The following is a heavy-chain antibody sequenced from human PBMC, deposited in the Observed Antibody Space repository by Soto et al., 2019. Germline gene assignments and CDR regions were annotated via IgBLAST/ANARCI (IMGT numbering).Heavy chain of an antibody. D-gene: IGHD7-27*01. J-gene: IGHJ6*03. V-gene: IGHV4-34*01. Sequence: QVQLQQWGAGLLKPSETLSLTCAVYGGSFSGYYWSWIRQPPGKGLEWIGEINHSGSTNYNPSLKSRVTISVDTSKNQFSLKLSSLTAADSAVYYCARGSGDRYYYYYMDVWGKGTTVTVSS. CDR1: GGSFSGYY. CDR3: ARGSGDRYYYYYMDV. CDR2: INHSGST.